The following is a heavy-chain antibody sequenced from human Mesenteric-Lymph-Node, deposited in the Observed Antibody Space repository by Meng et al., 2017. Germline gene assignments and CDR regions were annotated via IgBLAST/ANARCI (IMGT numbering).Heavy chain of an antibody. Sequence: GGSLRLSCAASGFTVSSNYMSWVRQAPGKGLEWVSVIYSGGSTYYADSVKGRFTISRDNSKNTLYLQMNSLRAEDTAVYYCARDGIQLWLGYWGQGTLVTVSS. D-gene: IGHD5-18*01. V-gene: IGHV3-66*02. CDR3: ARDGIQLWLGY. J-gene: IGHJ4*02. CDR1: GFTVSSNY. CDR2: IYSGGST.